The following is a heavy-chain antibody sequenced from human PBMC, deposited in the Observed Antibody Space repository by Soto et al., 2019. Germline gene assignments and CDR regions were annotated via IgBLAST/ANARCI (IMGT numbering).Heavy chain of an antibody. V-gene: IGHV3-48*03. CDR2: MSSGGSAI. CDR3: ARDFGPTSGYHYYSMDV. J-gene: IGHJ6*02. D-gene: IGHD3-22*01. CDR1: GFSVDSFE. Sequence: HPGGSLRLSCAASGFSVDSFEMSWVRQPQGKGLQWLSSMSSGGSAIHYADSVKGRFTISRDSAKTTLYLQINSLRAEDTAVYYCARDFGPTSGYHYYSMDVWGQGTTVTVSS.